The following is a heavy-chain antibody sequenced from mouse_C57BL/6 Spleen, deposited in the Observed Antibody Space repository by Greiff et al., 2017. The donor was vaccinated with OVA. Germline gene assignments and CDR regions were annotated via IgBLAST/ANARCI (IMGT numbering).Heavy chain of an antibody. CDR1: GFTFSSYA. Sequence: EVNLVESGEGLVKPGGSLKLSCAASGFTFSSYAMSRVRQTPEKRLEWVAYISSGGDYIYYADTVKGRFTISRDNARNTLYLQMSSLKSEDTAIDYCTIYLFWGNYAGFAYWGQGTLVTVSA. D-gene: IGHD2-1*01. CDR3: TIYLFWGNYAGFAY. CDR2: ISSGGDYI. V-gene: IGHV5-9-1*02. J-gene: IGHJ3*01.